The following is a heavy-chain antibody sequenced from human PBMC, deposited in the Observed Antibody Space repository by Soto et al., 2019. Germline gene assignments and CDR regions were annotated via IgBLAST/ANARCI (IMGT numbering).Heavy chain of an antibody. CDR1: GFTFRTYT. Sequence: PGGSLRLSCISSGFTFRTYTMNWVRQAPGKGLEWVSGIRGFSPYTFYAESVKGRFTISRDNAKNSLYLQMNSLRAVDTAVYYCARDRGYDAHDYYYNAMDVWGQGTTVTVSS. J-gene: IGHJ6*02. CDR2: IRGFSPYT. D-gene: IGHD2-15*01. CDR3: ARDRGYDAHDYYYNAMDV. V-gene: IGHV3-21*01.